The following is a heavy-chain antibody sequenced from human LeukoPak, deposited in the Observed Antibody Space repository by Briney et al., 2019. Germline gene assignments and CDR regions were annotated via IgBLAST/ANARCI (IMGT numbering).Heavy chain of an antibody. CDR2: IYYSGST. CDR3: ARVPVDGSGSPDYYYYYGMDV. V-gene: IGHV4-59*01. J-gene: IGHJ6*02. D-gene: IGHD3-10*01. Sequence: SETLSLTCTVSGGSISSYCWSWIRQPPGKGLEWIGYIYYSGSTNYNPSLKSRVTISVDTSKNQFSLKLSSVTAADTAVYYCARVPVDGSGSPDYYYYYGMDVWGQGTTVTVSS. CDR1: GGSISSYC.